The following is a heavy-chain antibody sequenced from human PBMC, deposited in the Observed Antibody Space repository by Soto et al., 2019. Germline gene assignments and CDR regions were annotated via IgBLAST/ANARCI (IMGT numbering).Heavy chain of an antibody. CDR1: GYTFTNYG. Sequence: QVQLVQPGAEVKKPGASVKVSCKASGYTFTNYGISWVRQAPGQGLEWMGWISANTGHTDYAEKYQGRVTMTTDTSTSTAYMELRSLTSDDTAVDYCTRDRSTGDYWGQGTLVTVSS. CDR3: TRDRSTGDY. J-gene: IGHJ4*02. V-gene: IGHV1-18*01. CDR2: ISANTGHT.